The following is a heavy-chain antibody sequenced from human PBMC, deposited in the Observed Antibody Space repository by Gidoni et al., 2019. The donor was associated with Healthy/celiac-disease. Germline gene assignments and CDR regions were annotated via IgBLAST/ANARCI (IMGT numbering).Heavy chain of an antibody. J-gene: IGHJ6*02. CDR1: GFPFSSYA. V-gene: IGHV3-23*01. Sequence: EVQLLESGGGLVQPGGSLRLSCAASGFPFSSYAMSWVRQAPGKGLEWVSAISGSGGSTYYADSVKGRFTISRDNSKNTLYLQMNSLRAEDTAVYYCAKSGYCSGGSCYYYYYYGMDVWGQGTTVTVSS. D-gene: IGHD2-15*01. CDR3: AKSGYCSGGSCYYYYYYGMDV. CDR2: ISGSGGST.